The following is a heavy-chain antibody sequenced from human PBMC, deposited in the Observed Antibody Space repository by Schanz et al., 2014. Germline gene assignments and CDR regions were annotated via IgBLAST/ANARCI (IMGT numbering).Heavy chain of an antibody. CDR2: INQDGSEK. Sequence: EVQLLESGGGLVQPGGSLRLSCAASGFTFSDYYMTWIRQAPGKGLEWVANINQDGSEKYYVDSVKGRFTISRDNAKNSLYLQMNGLRAEDTAVFYCARDGAELYYFDDWGQGTLVTVSS. J-gene: IGHJ4*02. V-gene: IGHV3-7*01. CDR1: GFTFSDYY. CDR3: ARDGAELYYFDD. D-gene: IGHD1-1*01.